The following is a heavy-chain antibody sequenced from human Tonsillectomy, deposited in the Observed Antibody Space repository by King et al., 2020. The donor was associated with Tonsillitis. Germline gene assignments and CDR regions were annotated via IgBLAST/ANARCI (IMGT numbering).Heavy chain of an antibody. CDR3: AKVLTPNCSGGSCYVAMDV. V-gene: IGHV3-23*04. CDR2: VSGSGANK. CDR1: GFTFSSYA. Sequence: VQLVESGGGLVQPGGSLRLSCAASGFTFSSYAMTWVRQAPGRGLEWVSGVSGSGANKYNSDSVKGRFTIYRDNTKNTLYLHLNSLTGEDTAVYYCAKVLTPNCSGGSCYVAMDVWVQGTTVTVSS. D-gene: IGHD2-15*01. J-gene: IGHJ6*02.